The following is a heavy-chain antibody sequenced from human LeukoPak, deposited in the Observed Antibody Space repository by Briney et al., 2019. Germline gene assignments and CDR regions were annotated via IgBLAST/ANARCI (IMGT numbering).Heavy chain of an antibody. J-gene: IGHJ4*02. CDR1: GGSISSYY. CDR2: IYYSGST. Sequence: SETLSLTCTVSGGSISSYYWSWIRQPPGKGLEWIGYIYYSGSTNYNPSLKSRVTISVDTSKNQFSLKLSSVTAADTAVYYCAREGYSSGWYGSLGYWGQGTLVTVFS. V-gene: IGHV4-59*01. CDR3: AREGYSSGWYGSLGY. D-gene: IGHD6-19*01.